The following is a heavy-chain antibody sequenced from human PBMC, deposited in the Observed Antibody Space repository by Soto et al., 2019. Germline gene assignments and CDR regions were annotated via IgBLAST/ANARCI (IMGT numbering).Heavy chain of an antibody. J-gene: IGHJ5*02. CDR1: GGSISSTNYS. V-gene: IGHV4-39*01. CDR2: VYYNGFT. Sequence: PSDTLSLTCTVSGGSISSTNYSWVWIRQPPGKGLEWIGNVYYNGFTYYNPSLKSRVTISVDTSKNHFSLKLTSVTAADTAVYYCARQDDFWSGSNWFDPWGQG. D-gene: IGHD3-3*01. CDR3: ARQDDFWSGSNWFDP.